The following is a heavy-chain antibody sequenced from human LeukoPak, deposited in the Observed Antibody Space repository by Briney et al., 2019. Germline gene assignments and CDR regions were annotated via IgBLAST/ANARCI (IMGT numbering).Heavy chain of an antibody. D-gene: IGHD3-9*01. CDR3: AKDSPRYFDWLLSYYFDY. J-gene: IGHJ4*02. CDR2: IRYDGSNK. V-gene: IGHV3-30*02. Sequence: GGSLRLSCAASGFTFSSYGMHWVRQAPGKGLEWVAFIRYDGSNKYYADSVKGRFTISRDNSKNTLYLQMNSLRAEDTAVYYCAKDSPRYFDWLLSYYFDYWGQGTLVTVSS. CDR1: GFTFSSYG.